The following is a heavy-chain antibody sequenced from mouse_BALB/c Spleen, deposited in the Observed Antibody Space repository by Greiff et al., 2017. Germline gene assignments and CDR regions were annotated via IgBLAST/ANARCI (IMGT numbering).Heavy chain of an antibody. CDR2: INSNGGST. CDR3: ARVRGNRDFDY. J-gene: IGHJ2*01. V-gene: IGHV5-6-3*01. Sequence: EVKLVESGGGLVQPGGSLKLSCAASGFTFSSYGMSWVRQTPDKRLELVATINSNGGSTYYPDSVKGRFTISRDNAKNTLYLQMSSLKSEDTAMYYCARVRGNRDFDYWGQGTTLTVSS. CDR1: GFTFSSYG. D-gene: IGHD2-1*01.